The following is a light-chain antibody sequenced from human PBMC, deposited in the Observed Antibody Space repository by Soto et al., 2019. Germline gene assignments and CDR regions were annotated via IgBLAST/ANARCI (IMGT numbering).Light chain of an antibody. CDR1: QGIDTY. Sequence: DIQLTQSSSFLSASVGDRVTITCRASQGIDTYVAWYQQKPGTAPNLLIYAASTLQSGVPSRFSGSGSGTEFTLTISSLQPEDFATYYCQQVNSHPLTFGGGPKV. CDR3: QQVNSHPLT. CDR2: AAS. J-gene: IGKJ4*01. V-gene: IGKV1-9*01.